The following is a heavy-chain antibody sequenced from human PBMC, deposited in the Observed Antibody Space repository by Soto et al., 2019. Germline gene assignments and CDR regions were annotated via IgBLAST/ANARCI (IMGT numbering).Heavy chain of an antibody. CDR3: AKGGGGAVVPVAIDY. D-gene: IGHD2-2*01. CDR1: GFTFSSYA. Sequence: EVQLLESGGGLVQPGGSLRLSCAASGFTFSSYAMSWVRQAPGKGLEWVSVISGSGDTTYYADSVKGRFTISRDNSKNTLYLQMNSLRAEDTAVYYSAKGGGGAVVPVAIDYWGQGTLVTVSS. V-gene: IGHV3-23*01. J-gene: IGHJ4*02. CDR2: ISGSGDTT.